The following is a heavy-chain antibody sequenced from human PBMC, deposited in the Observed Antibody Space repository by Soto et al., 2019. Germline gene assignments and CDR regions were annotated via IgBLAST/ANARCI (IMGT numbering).Heavy chain of an antibody. V-gene: IGHV4-30-2*01. D-gene: IGHD6-13*01. CDR2: IYHSGST. CDR1: GGSISSGGYS. Sequence: SETLSFTCAVSGGSISSGGYSWSWIRQPPGKGLEWIGYIYHSGSTYYNPSLKSRVTISVDRSKNQFSLKLSSVTAADTAVYYCAREKGSSFSFDYWGQGTLVTVSS. J-gene: IGHJ4*02. CDR3: AREKGSSFSFDY.